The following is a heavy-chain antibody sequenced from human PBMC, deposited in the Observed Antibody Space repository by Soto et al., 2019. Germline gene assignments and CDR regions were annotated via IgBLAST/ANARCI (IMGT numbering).Heavy chain of an antibody. J-gene: IGHJ4*02. CDR1: GFTFSSYS. CDR3: VRRAVAGGVYFFDY. CDR2: FTATGGIT. V-gene: IGHV3-64D*08. D-gene: IGHD6-19*01. Sequence: GGSLRLSCSASGFTFSSYSMHWVRQAPGKGPESVSAFTATGGITYYADSVKGRFTISRDNSKNTLYLQMSSLRPDDTAVYFCVRRAVAGGVYFFDYWGQGTLVTVSS.